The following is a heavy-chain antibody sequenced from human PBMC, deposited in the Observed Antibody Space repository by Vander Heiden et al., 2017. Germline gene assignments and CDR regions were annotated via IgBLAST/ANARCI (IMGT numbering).Heavy chain of an antibody. CDR3: ANLHEGGGTSGWFDP. V-gene: IGHV3-23*01. Sequence: EVQLLESGGGLVQPGGSLRLSCAASGFTFSSYAMSWVRQAPGKGLEWVSAISGSGGSTYYADSGKGRFTISRDNSKNTLYMQMNRLRAEETAVYYCANLHEGGGTSGWFDPWGQGTMVTVSS. D-gene: IGHD1-1*01. J-gene: IGHJ5*02. CDR2: ISGSGGST. CDR1: GFTFSSYA.